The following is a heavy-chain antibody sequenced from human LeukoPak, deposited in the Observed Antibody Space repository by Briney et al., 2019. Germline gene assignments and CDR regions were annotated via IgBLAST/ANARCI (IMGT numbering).Heavy chain of an antibody. CDR2: IIPIFGTA. Sequence: SSVKVSCKASGGTFSSYAISWVRQAPGQGLEWMGGIIPIFGTANYAQKFQGRVTITADESTSTAYMELSSLRSEDTAVYYCARGHGDSSIYYYYMDVWGKGTTVTVSS. CDR3: ARGHGDSSIYYYYMDV. V-gene: IGHV1-69*13. CDR1: GGTFSSYA. J-gene: IGHJ6*03. D-gene: IGHD4-17*01.